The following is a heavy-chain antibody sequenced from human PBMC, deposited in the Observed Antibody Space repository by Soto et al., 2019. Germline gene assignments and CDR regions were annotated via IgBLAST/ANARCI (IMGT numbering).Heavy chain of an antibody. CDR2: IFSNDEK. CDR1: GFSLSNGRMG. D-gene: IGHD3-9*01. J-gene: IGHJ4*02. Sequence: SGPTLVNPTETLTLTCTVSGFSLSNGRMGVSWIRQPPGKALEWLAHIFSNDEKSYSTSLKRRLTISKDTSKSQVVLTMTNMDPVDTATYYCARNYYDILTGYGTTLDYWGQGTLVTVSS. V-gene: IGHV2-26*01. CDR3: ARNYYDILTGYGTTLDY.